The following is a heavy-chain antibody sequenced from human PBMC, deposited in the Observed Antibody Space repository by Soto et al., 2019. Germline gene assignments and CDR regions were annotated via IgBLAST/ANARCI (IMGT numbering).Heavy chain of an antibody. CDR1: GGTFSSYA. Sequence: GASVKVSCKASGGTFSSYAISWVRQAPGQGLEWMGWISAYNGNTNYAQKLQGRVTMTTDTSTSTAYMELRSLRSDDTAVYYCARGAYCSGGSCYPNWFDPWGQGTLVTVSS. D-gene: IGHD2-15*01. J-gene: IGHJ5*02. V-gene: IGHV1-18*01. CDR2: ISAYNGNT. CDR3: ARGAYCSGGSCYPNWFDP.